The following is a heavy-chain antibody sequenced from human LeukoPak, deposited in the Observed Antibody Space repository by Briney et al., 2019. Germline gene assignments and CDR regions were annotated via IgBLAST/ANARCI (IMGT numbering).Heavy chain of an antibody. D-gene: IGHD3-22*01. J-gene: IGHJ4*02. CDR1: GFTFSSYA. V-gene: IGHV3-30-3*01. CDR2: ISYDGSNK. CDR3: AKDERVVGYGYYYDSSGYYYDY. Sequence: GGSLRLSCAASGFTFSSYAMHWVRQAPGKGLEWVAVISYDGSNKYYADSVKGRFTISRDNSKNTLYLQMNSLRAEDTAVYYCAKDERVVGYGYYYDSSGYYYDYWGQGTLVTVSS.